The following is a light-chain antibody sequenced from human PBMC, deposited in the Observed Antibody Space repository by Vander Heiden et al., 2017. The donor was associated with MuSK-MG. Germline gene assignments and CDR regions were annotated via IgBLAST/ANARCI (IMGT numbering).Light chain of an antibody. CDR2: AAS. CDR3: QQSYRTPWT. Sequence: DIQMTQSPSSLSASVGDRVTITCRASQSISSYLNWYQQKPGKAPKLLIYAASSLQSGVPSRFSGSGSGTAFTLTISSLQPEDSATYYCQQSYRTPWTFGQGTKVEIK. CDR1: QSISSY. V-gene: IGKV1-39*01. J-gene: IGKJ1*01.